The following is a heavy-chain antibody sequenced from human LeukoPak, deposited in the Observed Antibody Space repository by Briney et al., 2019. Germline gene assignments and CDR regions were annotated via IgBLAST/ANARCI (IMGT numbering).Heavy chain of an antibody. CDR3: AKDLGRVVVAATRGYFQH. Sequence: GGSLRLSCEASGFSFTNTWMSWVRQAPGKGLEWVAVISYDGSNKYYADSVKGRFTISRDNSKNTLYLQMNSLRAEDTAVYYCAKDLGRVVVAATRGYFQHWGQGTLVTVSS. CDR2: ISYDGSNK. D-gene: IGHD2-15*01. V-gene: IGHV3-30*18. J-gene: IGHJ1*01. CDR1: GFSFTNTW.